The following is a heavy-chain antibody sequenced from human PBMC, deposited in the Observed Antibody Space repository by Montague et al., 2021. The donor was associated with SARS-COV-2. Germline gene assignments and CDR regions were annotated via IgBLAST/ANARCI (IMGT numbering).Heavy chain of an antibody. V-gene: IGHV4-4*07. CDR1: GDSISYFY. Sequence: SETLSLTCTVSGDSISYFYWSWIRQPAGKGLEWIGRVSASGSTNYSPSLNSRVTMSVDMSKKQFSLRLSPVTAADTAVYYCARDVVAAPGTFDYWGQGTLVTVSS. D-gene: IGHD6-13*01. CDR3: ARDVVAAPGTFDY. CDR2: VSASGST. J-gene: IGHJ4*02.